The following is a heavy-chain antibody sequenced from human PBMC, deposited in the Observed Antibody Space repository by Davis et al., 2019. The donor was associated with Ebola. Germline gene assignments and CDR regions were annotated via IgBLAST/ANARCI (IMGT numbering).Heavy chain of an antibody. Sequence: MPSETLSLTCAVSGGSFSGFYWGWIRQPPGKGLEWIGEIKYSGSTNYNPSLKSRVTLLVDTPKNQFSLKLNSVTAADTAVYFCARVGGHGEYPTIYYFDYWGQGTQVTVSS. CDR2: IKYSGST. CDR1: GGSFSGFY. V-gene: IGHV4-34*01. D-gene: IGHD3-16*01. CDR3: ARVGGHGEYPTIYYFDY. J-gene: IGHJ4*02.